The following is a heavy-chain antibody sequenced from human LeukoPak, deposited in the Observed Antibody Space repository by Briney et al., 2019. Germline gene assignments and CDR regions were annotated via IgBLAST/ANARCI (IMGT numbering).Heavy chain of an antibody. D-gene: IGHD1-26*01. CDR1: GFTFGTYA. J-gene: IGHJ4*02. V-gene: IGHV3-23*01. CDR3: ARLGGSYYTY. CDR2: ISGSGVST. Sequence: PGGSLRLSCAGSGFTFGTYAMSWVRQAPGKGLEWVSGISGSGVSTYYADSVKGRFTISRDNSKNTLYLQMNSLRAEDTAVYYCARLGGSYYTYWGQGTLVTVSS.